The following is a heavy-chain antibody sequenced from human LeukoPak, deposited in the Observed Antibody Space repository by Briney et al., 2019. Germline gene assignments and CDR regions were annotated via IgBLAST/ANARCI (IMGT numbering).Heavy chain of an antibody. V-gene: IGHV3-23*01. J-gene: IGHJ4*02. CDR2: ISGSGGGT. D-gene: IGHD3-10*01. CDR3: AKDLREAHLFGFNCFDY. CDR1: GFTFSTYA. Sequence: GGSLRLSCAASGFTFSTYAMTWVRQAPGKGLEWVSAISGSGGGTYYADSVKGRFTISRDNSKNTLYLQMHNLRAEDTAIYYCAKDLREAHLFGFNCFDYWGQGTLVTVSS.